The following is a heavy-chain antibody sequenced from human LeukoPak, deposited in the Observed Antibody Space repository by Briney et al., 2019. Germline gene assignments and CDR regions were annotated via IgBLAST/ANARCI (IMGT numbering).Heavy chain of an antibody. Sequence: GRSLRLSCAASGFTFSSYGMHWVRQAPGKGLEWVAVISYDGSNKYYADSVKGRFTISRDNSKNTLYLQMNSLRAEDTAVYYCAKGNYDYVWGSYRSRGQGTLVTVSS. J-gene: IGHJ4*02. CDR3: AKGNYDYVWGSYRS. CDR1: GFTFSSYG. CDR2: ISYDGSNK. V-gene: IGHV3-30*18. D-gene: IGHD3-16*02.